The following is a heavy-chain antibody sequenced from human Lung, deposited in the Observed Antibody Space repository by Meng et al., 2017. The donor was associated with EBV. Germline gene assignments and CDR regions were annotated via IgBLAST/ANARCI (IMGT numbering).Heavy chain of an antibody. J-gene: IGHJ4*02. Sequence: EVQLVESGGXXXXXGXSLTLYCTASGFTCSARPLNWVRQGPGKGLEWISSISRSSSLVFYADSVKGRFVISRDNAQNSLYLQMNSLRVEDTAIYYCVRGDSRDYWGQGTLVTVSS. CDR1: GFTCSARP. V-gene: IGHV3-21*01. D-gene: IGHD3-22*01. CDR3: VRGDSRDY. CDR2: ISRSSSLV.